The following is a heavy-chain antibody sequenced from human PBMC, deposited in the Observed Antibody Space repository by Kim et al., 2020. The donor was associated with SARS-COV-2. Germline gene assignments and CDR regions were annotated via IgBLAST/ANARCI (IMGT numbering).Heavy chain of an antibody. CDR2: INHSGST. D-gene: IGHD3-10*01. CDR1: GGSFSGYY. V-gene: IGHV4-34*01. Sequence: SETLSLTCAVYGGSFSGYYWSWIRQPPGKGLEWIGEINHSGSTNYNPSLKSRVTISVDTSKNQFSLKLSSVTAADTAVYYCARAFASITMVRGLVAAYYYYGMDVWGQGTTVTVSS. J-gene: IGHJ6*02. CDR3: ARAFASITMVRGLVAAYYYYGMDV.